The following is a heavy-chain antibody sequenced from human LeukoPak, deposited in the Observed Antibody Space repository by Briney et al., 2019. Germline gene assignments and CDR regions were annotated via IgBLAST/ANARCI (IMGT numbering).Heavy chain of an antibody. Sequence: PSETLSLTCAVSGGSISSGGYSWSWIRQPPGKGLEWIGYIYHSGSTYYNPSLKSRVTISVDRSKNQFSLKLSSVTAADTAVYYCARVRATIRYFDYWGQGTLVTVSS. CDR1: GGSISSGGYS. V-gene: IGHV4-30-2*01. CDR2: IYHSGST. CDR3: ARVRATIRYFDY. D-gene: IGHD5-24*01. J-gene: IGHJ4*02.